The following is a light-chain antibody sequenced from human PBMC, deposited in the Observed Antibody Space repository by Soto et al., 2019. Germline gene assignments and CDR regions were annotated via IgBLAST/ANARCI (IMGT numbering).Light chain of an antibody. CDR3: QQANSLPVT. Sequence: DIQMTQSPSSVSASVGDRVTITCRASQGISNWLAWYQQKPGKAPSLLIHAASSFQSGVPSRFSGSGYGTDFTLTISSLQPEDCATYFCQQANSLPVTFGPGTKVDIK. V-gene: IGKV1-12*01. J-gene: IGKJ3*01. CDR1: QGISNW. CDR2: AAS.